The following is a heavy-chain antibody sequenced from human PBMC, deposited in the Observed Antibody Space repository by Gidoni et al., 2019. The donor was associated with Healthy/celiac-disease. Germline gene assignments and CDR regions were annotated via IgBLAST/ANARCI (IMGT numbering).Heavy chain of an antibody. V-gene: IGHV3-23*01. CDR1: GCSFGSYA. Sequence: EVQLLESGGGLVQPGGSRRLSCAASGCSFGSYAMHWVRQAPGKGLEWVSAISGSGGSTYYADSVKGRFTISRDNSKNTLYLQMNSLRAEDTAVYYCAKGMRGYGSGSYYPDYWGQGTLVTVSS. CDR2: ISGSGGST. CDR3: AKGMRGYGSGSYYPDY. D-gene: IGHD3-10*01. J-gene: IGHJ4*02.